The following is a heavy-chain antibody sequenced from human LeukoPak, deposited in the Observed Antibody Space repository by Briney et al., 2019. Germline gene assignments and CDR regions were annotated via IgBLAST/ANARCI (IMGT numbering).Heavy chain of an antibody. D-gene: IGHD5-12*01. Sequence: SETLSLTCAVYGGSFNTYYWNWIRQSPGKGLEWIGEINHTGTTNYNPSLKSRVTTSVDTSKNQFSLKLSSVTAADTAVYYCAREGRSATRGYWGQGTLVTVSS. CDR2: INHTGTT. V-gene: IGHV4-34*01. CDR1: GGSFNTYY. CDR3: AREGRSATRGY. J-gene: IGHJ4*02.